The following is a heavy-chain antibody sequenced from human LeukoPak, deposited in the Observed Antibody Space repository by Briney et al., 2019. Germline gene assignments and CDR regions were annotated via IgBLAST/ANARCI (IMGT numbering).Heavy chain of an antibody. J-gene: IGHJ6*02. Sequence: GGSLRLSCAAAGFTFSSYAISWVRQAPGKGLEWVSAISGRGGSTYYADSGKGRFTLSRDNSRNTRYLPMNSLRAEDTAVYYCAKDRCSSTSCYPYYYYGMDVWGQGTTVTVSS. CDR3: AKDRCSSTSCYPYYYYGMDV. CDR1: GFTFSSYA. V-gene: IGHV3-23*01. CDR2: ISGRGGST. D-gene: IGHD2-2*01.